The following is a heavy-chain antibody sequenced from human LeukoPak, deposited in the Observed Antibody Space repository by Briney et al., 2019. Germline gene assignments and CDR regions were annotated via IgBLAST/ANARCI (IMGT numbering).Heavy chain of an antibody. V-gene: IGHV3-23*01. J-gene: IGHJ4*02. D-gene: IGHD1-26*01. CDR3: AKAPYSGSYSGYYFDY. CDR1: GFTFSSYA. Sequence: GGSLRLSCAASGFTFSSYAMSWVRQAPGKGLEWVSAISGSGGSTYYADSVKGRFTISRDNSKNSLYLQMNSLRTEDTALYYCAKAPYSGSYSGYYFDYWGQGTLVTVSS. CDR2: ISGSGGST.